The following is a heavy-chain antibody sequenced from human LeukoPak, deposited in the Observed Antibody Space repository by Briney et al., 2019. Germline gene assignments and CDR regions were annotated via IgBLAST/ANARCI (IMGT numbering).Heavy chain of an antibody. CDR3: ARCHGDYGEYYYGMDV. V-gene: IGHV1-18*01. J-gene: IGHJ6*02. Sequence: ASVKVSCKASGNTYTNYGISWVRQAPGQGLEWIGWISSYNGDTNYAQKLQGRVTMTTDTSTSTAYMELRSLRSDDTAVYYCARCHGDYGEYYYGMDVWGQGTTVTVSS. CDR2: ISSYNGDT. CDR1: GNTYTNYG. D-gene: IGHD4-17*01.